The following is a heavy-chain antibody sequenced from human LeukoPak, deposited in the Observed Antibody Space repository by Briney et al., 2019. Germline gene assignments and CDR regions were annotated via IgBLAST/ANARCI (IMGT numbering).Heavy chain of an antibody. V-gene: IGHV3-7*03. CDR3: ARGSGWLDY. CDR1: AFTISNYW. CDR2: IKQDGSEK. J-gene: IGHJ4*02. Sequence: GGSLTLSCAASAFTISNYWMSWVRQAPGKGLEWVANIKQDGSEKKYVESVKGRFTISRDNAKNSLYLQMNSLGVDDMAVYYCARGSGWLDYWGQGTLVTVSS. D-gene: IGHD6-25*01.